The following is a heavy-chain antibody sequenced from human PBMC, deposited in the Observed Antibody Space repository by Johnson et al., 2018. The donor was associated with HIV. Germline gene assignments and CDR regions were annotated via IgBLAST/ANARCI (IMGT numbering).Heavy chain of an antibody. D-gene: IGHD3-22*01. J-gene: IGHJ3*02. CDR1: GFTFSSYG. Sequence: QMQLVESGGGVVQPGGSLRLSCAASGFTFSSYGMHWVRQAPGKGLEWVAFIRYDGSNKYYADSVKGRFTISRDNSKNTLYLQMNSLRAEDTAVYYCAKDTYYYDSSGYYRDAFDIWGQGTMVTVSS. V-gene: IGHV3-30*02. CDR2: IRYDGSNK. CDR3: AKDTYYYDSSGYYRDAFDI.